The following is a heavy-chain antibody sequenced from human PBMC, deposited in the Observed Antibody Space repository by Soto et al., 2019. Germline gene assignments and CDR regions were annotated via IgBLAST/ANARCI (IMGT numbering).Heavy chain of an antibody. CDR2: IYGSGSA. V-gene: IGHV4-4*07. CDR1: GGSISSYY. D-gene: IGHD3-10*01. Sequence: SETLSLTCAVSGGSISSYYWSWIRQPAGKGLELIGRIYGSGSASYNPSLKSRVTMSLDTSKNQFSLKLSSVTAADTALYYCARDYFGSASSDWGQGTTVTVSS. J-gene: IGHJ6*02. CDR3: ARDYFGSASSD.